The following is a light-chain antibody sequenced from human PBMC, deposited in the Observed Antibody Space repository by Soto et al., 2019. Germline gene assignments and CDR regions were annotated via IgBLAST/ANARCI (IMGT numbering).Light chain of an antibody. CDR3: QQYHSYPWT. CDR1: QSISTW. CDR2: KAS. V-gene: IGKV1-5*03. J-gene: IGKJ1*01. Sequence: DIQMTQSPSILSASVGDRFTISCRASQSISTWLAWFQQIPGKAPNLLIYKASNLQSGVPSRFSGSGSGTDFTLTISSLQPDDFATYYCQQYHSYPWTFGQGTRVDVK.